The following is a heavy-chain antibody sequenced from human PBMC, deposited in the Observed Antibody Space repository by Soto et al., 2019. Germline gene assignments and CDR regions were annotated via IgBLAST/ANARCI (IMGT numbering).Heavy chain of an antibody. D-gene: IGHD2-2*01. CDR3: AREGRYCTSASCRHDAFDI. CDR2: INPSGGST. V-gene: IGHV1-46*01. J-gene: IGHJ3*02. CDR1: GYTFTSYY. Sequence: QVHLVQSGAEVKEPGASVKVSCKASGYTFTSYYIHWVRQAPGQGLEWMGMINPSGGSTNYAQKFQGRVTMTRDTSTSTVYVELSSLGSEDTAVYYCAREGRYCTSASCRHDAFDIWGQGTMVTVSS.